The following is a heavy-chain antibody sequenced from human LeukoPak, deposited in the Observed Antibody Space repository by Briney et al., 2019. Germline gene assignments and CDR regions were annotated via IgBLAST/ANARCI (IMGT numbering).Heavy chain of an antibody. J-gene: IGHJ6*04. V-gene: IGHV4-61*02. D-gene: IGHD3-22*01. Sequence: SETLSLTCTVSGGSISSGSYYWSWIRQPAGKGLEWIGRIYISGSTNYNPSLKSRVTISVDTSKNQFSLKLSSVTAADTAVYYCARGGTMIVVAMDVWGKGTTVTISS. CDR3: ARGGTMIVVAMDV. CDR1: GGSISSGSYY. CDR2: IYISGST.